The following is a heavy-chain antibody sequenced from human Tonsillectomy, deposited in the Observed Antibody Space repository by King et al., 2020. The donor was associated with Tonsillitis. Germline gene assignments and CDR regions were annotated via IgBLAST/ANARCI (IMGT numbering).Heavy chain of an antibody. D-gene: IGHD3-10*01. J-gene: IGHJ6*03. CDR1: GFTFSSYA. V-gene: IGHV3-23*04. Sequence: VQLVESGGGLVQPGGSLRLSCAASGFTFSSYAMSWVRQAPGKGLEWVSALSGSGGSTYYADAVKGRFTISRDNSKNTLYLQMNSLRAEDTAVYYCANGLYGSGSYSPYYYYMDVWGKGTTVTVSS. CDR2: LSGSGGST. CDR3: ANGLYGSGSYSPYYYYMDV.